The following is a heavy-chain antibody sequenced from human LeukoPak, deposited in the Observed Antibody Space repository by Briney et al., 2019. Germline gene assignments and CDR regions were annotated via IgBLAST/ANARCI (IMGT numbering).Heavy chain of an antibody. V-gene: IGHV4-39*01. CDR3: ARVVYSSSWYENWFDP. CDR2: IYYSGST. Sequence: SETLSLTCTVPGGSISSSSYYWGWIRQPPGKGLEWIGSIYYSGSTYYNPSLKSRVTISVDTSKNQFSLKLSSVTAADTAVYYCARVVYSSSWYENWFDPWGQGTLVTVSS. D-gene: IGHD6-13*01. CDR1: GGSISSSSYY. J-gene: IGHJ5*02.